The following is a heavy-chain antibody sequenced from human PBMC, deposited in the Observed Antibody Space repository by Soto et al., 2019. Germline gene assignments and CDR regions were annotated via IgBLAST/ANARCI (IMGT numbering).Heavy chain of an antibody. CDR2: IDWDDDK. CDR3: ARGLVTLTGRHHYCGMVF. Sequence: LLNPTQTLTLTFTFSGISLSTSGMCVSWIRQPPGKALEWLALIDWDDDKYYSTSLKTRLTISKDTSKNQVVLTMTNMDPVDTATYYCARGLVTLTGRHHYCGMVFSGQGTSLTV. CDR1: GISLSTSGMC. J-gene: IGHJ6*02. D-gene: IGHD3-9*01. V-gene: IGHV2-70*01.